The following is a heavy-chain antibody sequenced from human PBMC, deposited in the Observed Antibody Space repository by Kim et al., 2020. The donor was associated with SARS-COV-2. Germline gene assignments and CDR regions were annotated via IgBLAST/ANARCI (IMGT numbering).Heavy chain of an antibody. CDR1: GFTFSSYG. V-gene: IGHV3-33*01. J-gene: IGHJ2*01. CDR2: IWYDGSNK. CDR3: ARDGGFAGDYAWYFDL. Sequence: GGSLRLSCAASGFTFSSYGMHWVRQAPGKGLEWVAVIWYDGSNKYYADSVKGRFTISRDNSKNTLYLQMNSLRAEDTAVYYCARDGGFAGDYAWYFDLWGRGTLVTVSS. D-gene: IGHD4-17*01.